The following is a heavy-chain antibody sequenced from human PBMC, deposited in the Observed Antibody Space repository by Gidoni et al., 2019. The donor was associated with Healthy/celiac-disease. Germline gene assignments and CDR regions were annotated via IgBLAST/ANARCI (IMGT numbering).Heavy chain of an antibody. J-gene: IGHJ5*02. D-gene: IGHD6-19*01. CDR3: ARRPDGYSSGWYQWGKNWFDP. CDR2: INHSGST. CDR1: GGSFSGYY. V-gene: IGHV4-34*01. Sequence: QVQLQQWGAGLLKPSETLSLTCAVYGGSFSGYYWSWIRQPPGKGLAWIGEINHSGSTNYNPSLKSRVTISVDTSKNQFSLKLSSVTAADPAVYYCARRPDGYSSGWYQWGKNWFDPWGQGTLVTVSS.